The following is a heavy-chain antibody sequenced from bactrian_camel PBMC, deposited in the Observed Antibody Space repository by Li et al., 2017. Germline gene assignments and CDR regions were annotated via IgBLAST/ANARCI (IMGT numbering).Heavy chain of an antibody. V-gene: IGHV3S9*01. D-gene: IGHD7*01. CDR1: ELAFSSYC. CDR3: AARGGGCHTSPEEYSD. J-gene: IGHJ4*01. CDR2: IDTDGST. Sequence: VQLVESGGGSVQAGGSLTLSCAASELAFSSYCMGWFRQVPGKEREGVATIDTDGSTSYGDSVQGRFTIARDNAKNTVYLQMNNLSPEDTAMYHCAARGGGCHTSPEEYSDWGQGTQVTVS.